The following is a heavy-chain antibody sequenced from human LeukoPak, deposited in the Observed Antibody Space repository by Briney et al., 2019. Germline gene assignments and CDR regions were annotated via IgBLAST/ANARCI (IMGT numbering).Heavy chain of an antibody. Sequence: GESLKISCKGSGYSFTSYWIGWVRQMPGKGLEWMGIIYPGDSDTRYSPSFQGQVTISADKSISTAYLQWSSLKASDTAMYYCASSSLYSGYDSYAFDIWGQGTMVTVSS. D-gene: IGHD5-12*01. CDR1: GYSFTSYW. CDR3: ASSSLYSGYDSYAFDI. CDR2: IYPGDSDT. J-gene: IGHJ3*02. V-gene: IGHV5-51*01.